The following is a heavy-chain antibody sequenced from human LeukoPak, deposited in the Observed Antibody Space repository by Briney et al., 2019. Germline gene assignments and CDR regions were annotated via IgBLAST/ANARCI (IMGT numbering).Heavy chain of an antibody. CDR2: IYYSGST. Sequence: PSETLSLTCSVSGGSISSSSYYWGWMRQPPGKGLEWIGSIYYSGSTYYNPSLKSRVTISVDTSKNQFSLKLSSVTAADTAVYYCARARYSSGWYPNWFDPWGQGTLVTVSS. CDR3: ARARYSSGWYPNWFDP. D-gene: IGHD6-19*01. J-gene: IGHJ5*02. V-gene: IGHV4-39*07. CDR1: GGSISSSSYY.